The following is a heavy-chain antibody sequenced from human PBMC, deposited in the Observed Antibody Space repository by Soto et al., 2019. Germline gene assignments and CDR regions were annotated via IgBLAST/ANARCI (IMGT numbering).Heavy chain of an antibody. D-gene: IGHD3-10*01. CDR2: ISGTSSHI. CDR1: GFIFSNDK. CDR3: AREPPSAGYYYYLDV. V-gene: IGHV3-21*06. Sequence: EVQLVESGGGLVKPGGSLTLSCATSGFIFSNDKMNWVRQAPGKGLEWVSSISGTSSHIYCADSVKGRFTISRDNAENSLYLQMNSLRAEDTAVYYCAREPPSAGYYYYLDVWGKGTRVIVSS. J-gene: IGHJ6*03.